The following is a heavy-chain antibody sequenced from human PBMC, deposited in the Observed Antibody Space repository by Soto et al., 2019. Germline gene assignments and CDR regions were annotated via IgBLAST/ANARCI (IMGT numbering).Heavy chain of an antibody. V-gene: IGHV3-33*01. Sequence: SGGGVVQPGRSLRLSCAASGFTFSSYGMHWVRQAPGTGLEWVAVIWYDGSNKYYADSVKGRFTISRDNSKNTLYLQMNSLRAEDTAVYYCARDSSGYSYGYGRVDPWGQGTLVTVSS. CDR2: IWYDGSNK. CDR1: GFTFSSYG. D-gene: IGHD5-18*01. J-gene: IGHJ5*02. CDR3: ARDSSGYSYGYGRVDP.